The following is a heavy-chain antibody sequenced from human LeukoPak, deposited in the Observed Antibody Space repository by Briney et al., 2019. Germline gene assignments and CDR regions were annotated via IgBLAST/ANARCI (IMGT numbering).Heavy chain of an antibody. V-gene: IGHV3-23*01. CDR3: ARSYPYYYDSSGYYPDY. D-gene: IGHD3-22*01. J-gene: IGHJ4*02. Sequence: GGTLRLSCAASGFTFSSYGMSWVRRAPGKGLEWVSSISGSGGSTYYADSVKGRFTISRDNAKNSLYLQMNSLRAEDTAVYYCARSYPYYYDSSGYYPDYWGQGTLVTVSS. CDR2: ISGSGGST. CDR1: GFTFSSYG.